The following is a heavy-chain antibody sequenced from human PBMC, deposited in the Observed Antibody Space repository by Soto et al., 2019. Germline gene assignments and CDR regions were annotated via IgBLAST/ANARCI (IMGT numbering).Heavy chain of an antibody. Sequence: EVQLLESGGGLVQPGGSLRLSCAASGFTFGSYAMSWVRQAPGKGLEWVSLISGTGDSSEYANSVKGRFTISRDYSKTTVFVQMNRLRAEDTAVYSCAKDHGNYRSGSFSHWGQGTLVTVSS. V-gene: IGHV3-23*01. CDR2: ISGTGDSS. CDR3: AKDHGNYRSGSFSH. J-gene: IGHJ4*02. D-gene: IGHD3-10*01. CDR1: GFTFGSYA.